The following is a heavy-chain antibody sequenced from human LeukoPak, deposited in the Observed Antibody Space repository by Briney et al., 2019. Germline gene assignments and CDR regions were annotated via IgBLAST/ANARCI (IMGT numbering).Heavy chain of an antibody. J-gene: IGHJ4*02. CDR2: IKQDGGQI. CDR1: EFTFSSYW. Sequence: GGSLRLSCAASEFTFSSYWMSWVRQAPGKGLEWVANIKQDGGQIYYLESVKGRFTISRDNAKNSLYLQMNSLRAEDTALYYCAKSTGYSYGLGRIYYFDYWGQGTLVTVSS. D-gene: IGHD5-18*01. CDR3: AKSTGYSYGLGRIYYFDY. V-gene: IGHV3-7*03.